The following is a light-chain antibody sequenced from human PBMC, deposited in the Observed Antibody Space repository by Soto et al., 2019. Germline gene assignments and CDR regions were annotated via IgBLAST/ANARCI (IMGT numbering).Light chain of an antibody. V-gene: IGLV2-18*02. CDR2: EVN. CDR1: SSDVGSHRS. J-gene: IGLJ1*01. CDR3: SSYIASITSHV. Sequence: QSALTQPPSVSGSPGQSVTISCSGSSSDVGSHRSVSWYKQAPGTSPKLIIFEVNNRPSGVPDRFSESKSGNTASLTISGLQPEDVADYYCSSYIASITSHVFGTGTKVTVL.